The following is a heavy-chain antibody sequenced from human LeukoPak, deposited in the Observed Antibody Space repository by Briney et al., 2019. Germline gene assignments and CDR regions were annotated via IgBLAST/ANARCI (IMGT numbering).Heavy chain of an antibody. CDR1: GGTFSSYA. CDR2: ISTYNGNT. V-gene: IGHV1-18*01. J-gene: IGHJ4*02. Sequence: ASVKVSCKASGGTFSSYAISWVRQAPGQGLEWMGWISTYNGNTNYAQKFQGRVTMTADTSTSTAYMELRSLRSDDTAVYYCAKKGYCSGGSCYGWVDYWGQGTLVTVSS. D-gene: IGHD2-15*01. CDR3: AKKGYCSGGSCYGWVDY.